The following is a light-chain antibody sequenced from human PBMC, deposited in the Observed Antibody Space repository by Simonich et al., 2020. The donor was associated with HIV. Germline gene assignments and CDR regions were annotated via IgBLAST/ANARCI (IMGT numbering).Light chain of an antibody. Sequence: IVMTQSPATLSVSPGERATLACRASQSVGRTYLAWYQQKPGLAPRLLIYDASSRATGIPERFSGSGSGTEFTLTISSMQSEDSAVYYCQHYDKWPPWTFGQGTKVEIK. V-gene: IGKV3D-15*01. CDR2: DAS. CDR3: QHYDKWPPWT. J-gene: IGKJ1*01. CDR1: QSVGRTY.